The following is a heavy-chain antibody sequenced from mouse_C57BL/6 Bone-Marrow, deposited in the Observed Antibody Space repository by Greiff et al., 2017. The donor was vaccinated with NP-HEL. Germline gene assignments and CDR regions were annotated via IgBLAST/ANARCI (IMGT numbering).Heavy chain of an antibody. Sequence: VQLQQSGAELVRPGTSVKVSCKASGYAFTNYLIEWVKQRPGQGLEWIGVINPGSGGTNYNEKFKGKATLTADKSSSTAYMQLSSLTSEDSAVYVRAIYYGNSYYAMDYWGQGTSVTVSS. CDR2: INPGSGGT. CDR3: AIYYGNSYYAMDY. J-gene: IGHJ4*01. CDR1: GYAFTNYL. V-gene: IGHV1-54*01. D-gene: IGHD2-1*01.